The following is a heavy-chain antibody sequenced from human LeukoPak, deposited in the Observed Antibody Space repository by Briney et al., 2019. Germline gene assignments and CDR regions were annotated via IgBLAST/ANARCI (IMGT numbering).Heavy chain of an antibody. V-gene: IGHV4-34*01. Sequence: SDTLSLTCAVYGGSFSGYYWSWIRQPPGKGLECIGEINHSGSTNYNPSLKSRVTMSVDTSKNQFSLKLSSVTAADTAVYYCARDGRGYCSSTSCYIDYWGQGTLVTVSS. CDR3: ARDGRGYCSSTSCYIDY. CDR2: INHSGST. CDR1: GGSFSGYY. D-gene: IGHD2-2*01. J-gene: IGHJ4*02.